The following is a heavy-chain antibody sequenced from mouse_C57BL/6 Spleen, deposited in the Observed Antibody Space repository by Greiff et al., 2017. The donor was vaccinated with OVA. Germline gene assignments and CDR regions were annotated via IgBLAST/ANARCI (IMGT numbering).Heavy chain of an antibody. Sequence: EVHLVESGGGLVKPGGSLKLSCAASGFTFSSYAMSWVRQTPEKRLEWVATISDGGSYTYYPDNVKGRSTISRDNAKNNLYLQMSHLKSEDTAMYYCARGLITTVVAPFDYWGQGTTLTVSS. J-gene: IGHJ2*01. CDR1: GFTFSSYA. V-gene: IGHV5-4*01. D-gene: IGHD1-1*01. CDR3: ARGLITTVVAPFDY. CDR2: ISDGGSYT.